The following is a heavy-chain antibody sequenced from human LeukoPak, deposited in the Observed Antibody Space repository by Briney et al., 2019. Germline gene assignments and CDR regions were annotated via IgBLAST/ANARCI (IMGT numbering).Heavy chain of an antibody. Sequence: ASVKVSCKASGYTFTSYAMHWVRQAPGQRLEWMGWINAGNGNTKYSQKFQGRVTITRDTSASTAYMELSSLRSEDTAVYYCARGGHSSSWYGYFDYWGQGTLVTVS. CDR2: INAGNGNT. V-gene: IGHV1-3*01. D-gene: IGHD6-13*01. CDR3: ARGGHSSSWYGYFDY. J-gene: IGHJ4*02. CDR1: GYTFTSYA.